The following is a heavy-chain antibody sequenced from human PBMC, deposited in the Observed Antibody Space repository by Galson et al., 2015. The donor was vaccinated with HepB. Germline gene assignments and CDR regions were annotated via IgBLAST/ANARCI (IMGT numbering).Heavy chain of an antibody. J-gene: IGHJ3*02. Sequence: QSGAEVKKPGESLKISCKGSGYSFTSYWIGWVRQMPGKGLEWMGIIYPGDSDTRYSPSFQGQVTISADKSISTAYLQWSSLKASDTAMYYCARPKNSGSYFADAFDIWGQGTMVTVSS. CDR2: IYPGDSDT. CDR1: GYSFTSYW. V-gene: IGHV5-51*03. D-gene: IGHD1-26*01. CDR3: ARPKNSGSYFADAFDI.